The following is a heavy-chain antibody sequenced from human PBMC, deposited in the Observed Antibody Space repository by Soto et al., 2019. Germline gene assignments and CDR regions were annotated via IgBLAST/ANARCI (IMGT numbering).Heavy chain of an antibody. CDR3: ARAQYSTSGGMDV. CDR1: GFTFSSVW. CDR2: INSEGTTT. V-gene: IGHV3-74*03. J-gene: IGHJ6*02. Sequence: EVQLVESGGGLVQPGGSLRLSCGASGFTFSSVWMHWVRQAPGKGLVWVSRINSEGTTTTYADSVRGRFPISRDNAKNTVYMQMNSLRAEDTAVYYCARAQYSTSGGMDVWGQGTTVPSP. D-gene: IGHD6-6*01.